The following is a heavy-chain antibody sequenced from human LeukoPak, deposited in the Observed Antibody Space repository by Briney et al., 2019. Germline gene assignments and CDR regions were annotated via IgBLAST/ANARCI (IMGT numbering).Heavy chain of an antibody. D-gene: IGHD4-23*01. Sequence: GESLKISCKGSGYSFSSYWIGWVRQMPGKGLEWMGIIYPGDSNTRYSPSFQGQVTISADKSISTAYLQWSSLKASDTAMYYCARLDDYGGNSGGIDYWGQGTLVTVSS. CDR3: ARLDDYGGNSGGIDY. J-gene: IGHJ4*02. CDR2: IYPGDSNT. V-gene: IGHV5-51*01. CDR1: GYSFSSYW.